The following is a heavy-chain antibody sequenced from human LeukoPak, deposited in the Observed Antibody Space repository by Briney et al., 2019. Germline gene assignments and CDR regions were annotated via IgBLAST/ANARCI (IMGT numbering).Heavy chain of an antibody. V-gene: IGHV1-69*05. CDR1: GLTFSSYA. J-gene: IGHJ6*03. CDR3: ARELEDTAMHGGYYYYMDV. CDR2: IIPIFGTA. D-gene: IGHD5-18*01. Sequence: PGRSLRLSCAASGLTFSSYAISWVRQAPGQGLEWMGWIIPIFGTANYAQKFQGRVTITTDKSTSTAYMELSSLRSEDTAVYYCARELEDTAMHGGYYYYMDVWGKGTTVTVSS.